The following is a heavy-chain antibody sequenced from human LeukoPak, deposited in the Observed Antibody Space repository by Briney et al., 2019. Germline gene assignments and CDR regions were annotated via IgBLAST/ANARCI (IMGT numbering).Heavy chain of an antibody. Sequence: GGSLRLSCAASGFIVSTKYMSWVRQAPGKGLEWVSVLYSGGNTYYPDSVKGRFTISRDNSKNTLYLQMNSLRAEDTAVYYCAREDSSGYAFDYWGQGTLVTVSS. CDR2: LYSGGNT. J-gene: IGHJ4*02. CDR3: AREDSSGYAFDY. D-gene: IGHD5-12*01. CDR1: GFIVSTKY. V-gene: IGHV3-53*01.